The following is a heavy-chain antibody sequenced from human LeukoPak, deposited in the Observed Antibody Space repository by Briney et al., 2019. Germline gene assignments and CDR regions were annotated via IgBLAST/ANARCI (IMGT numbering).Heavy chain of an antibody. J-gene: IGHJ4*02. V-gene: IGHV4-59*08. CDR3: ARGPDSSSWYVPFDY. D-gene: IGHD6-13*01. CDR1: GGSISSYY. CDR2: IYYSGST. Sequence: SETLSLTCTVSGGSISSYYWSWIRQPPGKGLEWIGYIYYSGSTNYNPSLKSRVTISVDTSKNQFSLKLSSVTAADTAVYYCARGPDSSSWYVPFDYWGQGTLVTDSS.